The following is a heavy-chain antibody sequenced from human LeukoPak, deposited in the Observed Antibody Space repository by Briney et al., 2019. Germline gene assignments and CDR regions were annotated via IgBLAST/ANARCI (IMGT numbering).Heavy chain of an antibody. V-gene: IGHV3-23*01. CDR2: IRGGGGSA. CDR1: GFTFSAYA. Sequence: GGSLRLSCTASGFTFSAYAMMWVRQAPGKGPEWVSAIRGGGGSAFYADSVRGRFTISRDNSKYTLFLQMNSLRAEDTAVYSCARDPNGDYIGAFDMWGPGTMVTVSS. J-gene: IGHJ3*02. CDR3: ARDPNGDYIGAFDM. D-gene: IGHD4-17*01.